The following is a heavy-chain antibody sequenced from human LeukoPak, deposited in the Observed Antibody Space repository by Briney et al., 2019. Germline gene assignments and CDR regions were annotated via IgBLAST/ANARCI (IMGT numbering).Heavy chain of an antibody. J-gene: IGHJ4*02. Sequence: SVTVSCKASGGTFSSYAISWVRQAPGQGLEWMGGIIPIFGTANYAQKFQGRVTITADESTSTAYMELSSLRSEDTAVYYCASCPYYYDSSGYYGDYWGLGTLVTVSS. V-gene: IGHV1-69*01. CDR2: IIPIFGTA. D-gene: IGHD3-22*01. CDR1: GGTFSSYA. CDR3: ASCPYYYDSSGYYGDY.